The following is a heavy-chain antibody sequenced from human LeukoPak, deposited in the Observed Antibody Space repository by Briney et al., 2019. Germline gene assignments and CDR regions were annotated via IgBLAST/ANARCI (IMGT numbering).Heavy chain of an antibody. Sequence: PGGSLTLSCAASGFTFSGYWMSWLRQAPGKGRGWVANIKQDGSEKYYVDSVKGRFTISRDNAKKSLYLQMNSLRAEDTAVYYCARDRGFGQADVWGKGTTVTVSS. V-gene: IGHV3-7*01. D-gene: IGHD3-10*01. CDR3: ARDRGFGQADV. CDR2: IKQDGSEK. CDR1: GFTFSGYW. J-gene: IGHJ6*04.